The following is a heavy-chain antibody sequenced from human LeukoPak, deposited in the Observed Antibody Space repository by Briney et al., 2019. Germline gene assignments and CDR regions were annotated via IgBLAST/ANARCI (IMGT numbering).Heavy chain of an antibody. CDR2: INHSGST. J-gene: IGHJ4*02. CDR3: AREIYDYVWGSYRFTPASFDY. V-gene: IGHV4-34*01. CDR1: GGSFSGYY. D-gene: IGHD3-16*02. Sequence: SETLSLTCAVYGGSFSGYYWSWIRQPPGKGLEWIGEINHSGSTNYNPSLKSRVTISVDTSKNQFSLKLSSVTAADTAVYYCAREIYDYVWGSYRFTPASFDYWGRGTLVTVSS.